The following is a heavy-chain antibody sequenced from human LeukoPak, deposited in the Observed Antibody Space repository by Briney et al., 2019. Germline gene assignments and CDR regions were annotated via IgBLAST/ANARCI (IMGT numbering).Heavy chain of an antibody. CDR1: GFTFSSYG. D-gene: IGHD3/OR15-3a*01. CDR3: AKDRGDWSLPRGYYYYGMDV. Sequence: GGSLRLSCAASGFTFSSYGMHWVRQAPGKGLEWVAVISYDGSNKYYADSVKGRFTISRDNSKNTLYLQINSLRAEDTAVYYCAKDRGDWSLPRGYYYYGMDVWGQGTTVTVSS. V-gene: IGHV3-30*18. CDR2: ISYDGSNK. J-gene: IGHJ6*02.